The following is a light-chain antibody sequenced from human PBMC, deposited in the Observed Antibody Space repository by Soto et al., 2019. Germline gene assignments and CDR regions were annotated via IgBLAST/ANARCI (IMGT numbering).Light chain of an antibody. V-gene: IGLV2-14*01. Sequence: QSALTQPASVSRSPGQSITISCTGTSNDVGGYDYVSWYQHHPGKAPKLMIYEVSDRPSGVSNRFSGSKSGNTASLTISGLQAEDEADYYCSSYTGSSTRYVFGTGTKLTVL. J-gene: IGLJ1*01. CDR1: SNDVGGYDY. CDR2: EVS. CDR3: SSYTGSSTRYV.